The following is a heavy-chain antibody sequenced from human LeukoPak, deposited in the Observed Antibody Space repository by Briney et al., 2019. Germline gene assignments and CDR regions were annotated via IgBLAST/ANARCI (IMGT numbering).Heavy chain of an antibody. D-gene: IGHD3-10*01. J-gene: IGHJ5*02. CDR2: INPNSGGT. CDR1: GYTFTGYY. Sequence: ASVKVSCKASGYTFTGYYMHWVRQAPGQGLEWMGWINPNSGGTNYAQKFQGRVTMTRDTSISTAYMELSRLRSDDTAVYYCARGQGVSSGGDNWFDPWGQGTLVTVSS. V-gene: IGHV1-2*02. CDR3: ARGQGVSSGGDNWFDP.